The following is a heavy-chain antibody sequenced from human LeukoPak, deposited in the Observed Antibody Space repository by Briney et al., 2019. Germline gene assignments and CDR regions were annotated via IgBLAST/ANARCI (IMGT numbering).Heavy chain of an antibody. Sequence: SETLSLTCTVSGGSIRSSYYYWGWIRQPPGKGLEWIGSIYDSGSTYYNPSLKSRVTISVDTSKNQFSLKLTSVTAADTAVYYCARVVGDGYSEYWGQGTLVTVSS. V-gene: IGHV4-39*07. CDR2: IYDSGST. D-gene: IGHD5-24*01. CDR3: ARVVGDGYSEY. CDR1: GGSIRSSYYY. J-gene: IGHJ4*02.